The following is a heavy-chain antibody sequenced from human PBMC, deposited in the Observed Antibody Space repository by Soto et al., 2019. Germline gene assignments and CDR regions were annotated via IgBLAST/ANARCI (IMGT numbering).Heavy chain of an antibody. D-gene: IGHD2-2*01. CDR2: INHSGST. CDR1: GGSFSGYY. Sequence: SETLSLTCAVYGGSFSGYYWSWIRQPPGKGLEWIGEINHSGSTNYNPSLKSRVTISVDTSKNQFSLKLSSVTAADTAVYYCARGRGYCSSTSCYATHSTMRGYYYYGMDVWGQGTTVTVSS. J-gene: IGHJ6*02. CDR3: ARGRGYCSSTSCYATHSTMRGYYYYGMDV. V-gene: IGHV4-34*01.